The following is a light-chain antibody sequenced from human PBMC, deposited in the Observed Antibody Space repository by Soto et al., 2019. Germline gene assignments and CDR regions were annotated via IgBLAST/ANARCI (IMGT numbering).Light chain of an antibody. CDR2: DVS. CDR1: SIDVGGYNY. CDR3: SSYTSSSTVV. V-gene: IGLV2-14*01. J-gene: IGLJ2*01. Sequence: QSALTQPASVSGSPGQSITISCTGTSIDVGGYNYVSWYQQHPGKAPKLMIYDVSNRPSGVSNRFSGSKSGNTASLTISGLQAEDEADYYCSSYTSSSTVVFGGGT.